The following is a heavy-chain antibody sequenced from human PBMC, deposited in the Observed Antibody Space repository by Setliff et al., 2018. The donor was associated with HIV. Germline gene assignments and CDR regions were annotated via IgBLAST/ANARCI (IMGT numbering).Heavy chain of an antibody. CDR2: MYYTGST. Sequence: SETLSLTCTVPGGSTDSGSYYWAWIRQPPGKGLKWIGSMYYTGSTYYNPSLKSRVTISIDTSKNQFSLKLNSVTAADTAMYYCARDGGSSGWYFVLGYSDYWGPGTLVTVSS. J-gene: IGHJ4*02. CDR3: ARDGGSSGWYFVLGYSDY. CDR1: GGSTDSGSYY. D-gene: IGHD6-19*01. V-gene: IGHV4-39*02.